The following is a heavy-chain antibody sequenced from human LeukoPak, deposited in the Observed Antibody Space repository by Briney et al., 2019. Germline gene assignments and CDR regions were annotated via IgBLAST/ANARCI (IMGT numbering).Heavy chain of an antibody. CDR2: INHSGST. CDR1: DGSFSGYY. CDR3: ARGRRAHFDWFGKYGMDV. V-gene: IGHV4-34*01. D-gene: IGHD3-9*01. Sequence: PSETLSLTCAVYDGSFSGYYWSWIRQPPGKGLEWIGEINHSGSTNYNPSLKSRVTISVDTSKNQFSLKLSSVTAADTAVYYCARGRRAHFDWFGKYGMDVWGQGTTVTVSS. J-gene: IGHJ6*02.